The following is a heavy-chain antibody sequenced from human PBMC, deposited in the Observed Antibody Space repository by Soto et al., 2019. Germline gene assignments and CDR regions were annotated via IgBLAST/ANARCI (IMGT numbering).Heavy chain of an antibody. J-gene: IGHJ4*02. D-gene: IGHD4-17*01. V-gene: IGHV4-31*03. CDR2: IYYSGST. CDR3: ARKATVTTCFDY. CDR1: GGSISSGGYY. Sequence: QVQLQESGPGLVKPSQTLSLTCTVSGGSISSGGYYWSWIRQHPGKGLEWIGYIYYSGSTYYNPSLRSRVTISVDTSKNQFSLKLSSGTAADTAVYYCARKATVTTCFDYWGQGTLVTVSS.